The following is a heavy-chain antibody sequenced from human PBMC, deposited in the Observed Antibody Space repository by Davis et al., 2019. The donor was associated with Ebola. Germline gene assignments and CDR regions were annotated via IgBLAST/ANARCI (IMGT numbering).Heavy chain of an antibody. Sequence: PGGSLRLSCAASGFTFSISGMHWVRQAPGKGLEWVAVISYDGSNKYYADSVKGRFTISRDNSKNTLYLQMNSLRAEDTAVYYCAKGSVTIFGVAPDYYGMDVWGKGTTVTVSS. D-gene: IGHD3-3*01. CDR2: ISYDGSNK. V-gene: IGHV3-30*18. J-gene: IGHJ6*04. CDR3: AKGSVTIFGVAPDYYGMDV. CDR1: GFTFSISG.